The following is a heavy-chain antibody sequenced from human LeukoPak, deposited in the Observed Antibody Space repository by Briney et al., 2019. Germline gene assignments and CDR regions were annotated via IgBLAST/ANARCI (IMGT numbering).Heavy chain of an antibody. CDR1: GGSISSYY. D-gene: IGHD6-13*01. Sequence: SETLSLTCTVSGGSISSYYWSWIRQPAGKGLEWIGRIYTSGSTNYNPSLKSRVTMSVDTSKNQFSLKLSSVTAADTAVYYCARSTGSIAAAKGRFDPWGQGTLVTVSS. CDR3: ARSTGSIAAAKGRFDP. J-gene: IGHJ5*02. CDR2: IYTSGST. V-gene: IGHV4-4*07.